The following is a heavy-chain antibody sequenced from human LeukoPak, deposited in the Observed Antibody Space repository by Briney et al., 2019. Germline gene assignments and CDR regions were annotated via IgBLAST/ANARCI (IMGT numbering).Heavy chain of an antibody. CDR2: IYHSGSGST. Sequence: SQTLSLTCTVSGGSISSGGHSWSWIRQPPGKGLEWIGYIYHSGSGSTYYNPSLKSRVTISVDTSKNQFSLKLSSVTAADTAVYYCARVVTMVRGVTSYYYYYGMDVWGQGTTVTVSS. CDR3: ARVVTMVRGVTSYYYYYGMDV. CDR1: GGSISSGGHS. D-gene: IGHD3-10*01. J-gene: IGHJ6*02. V-gene: IGHV4-30-2*01.